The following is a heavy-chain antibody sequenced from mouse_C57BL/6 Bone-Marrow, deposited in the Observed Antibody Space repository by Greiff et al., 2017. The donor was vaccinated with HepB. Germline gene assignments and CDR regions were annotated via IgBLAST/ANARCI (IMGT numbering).Heavy chain of an antibody. CDR1: GYAFSSYW. D-gene: IGHD1-1*01. CDR2: IYPGDGDT. J-gene: IGHJ2*01. V-gene: IGHV1-80*01. Sequence: QVQLQQSGAELVKPGASVKISCKASGYAFSSYWMNWVKQRPGKGLEWIGQIYPGDGDTNYNGKFKGKATLTADKSSSTAYMQLSSLTSEDSAVYFCARNGYYGSSYLYYFDYWGQGTTLTVSS. CDR3: ARNGYYGSSYLYYFDY.